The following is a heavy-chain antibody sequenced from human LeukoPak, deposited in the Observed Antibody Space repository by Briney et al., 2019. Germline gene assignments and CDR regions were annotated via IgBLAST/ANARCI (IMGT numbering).Heavy chain of an antibody. CDR3: AKDPSYDYGMDV. V-gene: IGHV3-23*01. Sequence: GGSLRLSCVASGFTFSSYAMSWVRQAPGKGLEWVSAISGSGGSTYYADSVKGRFTISSDNSKNTLYLQMNSLRVEDTAVYSCAKDPSYDYGMDVWGKGTTVTVSS. CDR1: GFTFSSYA. CDR2: ISGSGGST. J-gene: IGHJ6*04.